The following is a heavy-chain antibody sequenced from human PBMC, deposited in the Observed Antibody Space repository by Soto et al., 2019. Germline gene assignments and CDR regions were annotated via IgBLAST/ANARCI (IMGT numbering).Heavy chain of an antibody. CDR2: IYYSGST. V-gene: IGHV4-31*03. J-gene: IGHJ4*02. D-gene: IGHD6-6*01. CDR1: GGSISSGGYY. Sequence: PSETLSLTCTVSGGSISSGGYYWSWIRQHPGKGLEWIGYIYYSGSTYYNPSLKSRVTISVDTSKNQFSLKLSSVTAADTAVYYCARGSSSSADFDYWGQGTLVTVLL. CDR3: ARGSSSSADFDY.